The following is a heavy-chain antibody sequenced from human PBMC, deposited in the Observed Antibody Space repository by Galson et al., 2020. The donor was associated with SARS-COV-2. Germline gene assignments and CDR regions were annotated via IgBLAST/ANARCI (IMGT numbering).Heavy chain of an antibody. Sequence: PSETMYLTCTVSGGSISSGDYYWSWIRQPPGKGLEWIGYIYYSGSTYYNPSLKSRVTISVDTSKNQFSLKLSSVTAADTAVYYCARVGPDYVYWYFDLWGRGTLVTVSS. J-gene: IGHJ2*01. CDR2: IYYSGST. CDR1: GGSISSGDYY. V-gene: IGHV4-30-4*01. CDR3: ARVGPDYVYWYFDL. D-gene: IGHD4-17*01.